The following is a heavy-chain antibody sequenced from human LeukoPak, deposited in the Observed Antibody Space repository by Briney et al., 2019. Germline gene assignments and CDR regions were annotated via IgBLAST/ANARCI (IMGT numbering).Heavy chain of an antibody. CDR3: ARGGYYGPFDP. V-gene: IGHV3-48*04. J-gene: IGHJ5*02. CDR2: ISGSSTTK. Sequence: GGSLRLSCAASGFTFNTYSMNWVRQAPGKGLEWVSYISGSSTTKHYADSVKGRFTISRDNAKNSLYLQMNSLRAEDTAVYYCARGGYYGPFDPWGQGTLVTVSS. CDR1: GFTFNTYS. D-gene: IGHD3-10*01.